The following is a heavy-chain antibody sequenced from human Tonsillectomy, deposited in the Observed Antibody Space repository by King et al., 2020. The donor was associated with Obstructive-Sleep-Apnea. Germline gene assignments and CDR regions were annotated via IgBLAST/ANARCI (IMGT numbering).Heavy chain of an antibody. CDR1: GGTFSSYA. J-gene: IGHJ4*02. Sequence: QLVQSGAEVKKPGSSVKVSCKASGGTFSSYAISWVRQAPGQGLEGMGGIIPIFGTANYAQKFQGRVTITADESTSTAYMELSSLRSEDTAVYYCARLRRKLKDFWSGYPFDYWGQGTLVTVSS. V-gene: IGHV1-69*01. D-gene: IGHD3-3*01. CDR3: ARLRRKLKDFWSGYPFDY. CDR2: IIPIFGTA.